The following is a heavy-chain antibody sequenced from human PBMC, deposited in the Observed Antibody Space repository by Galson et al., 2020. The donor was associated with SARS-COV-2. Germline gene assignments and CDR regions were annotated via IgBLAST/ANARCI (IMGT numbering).Heavy chain of an antibody. Sequence: PSETLSLTCSVPDGSITSRSNHWGWIRQPPGKGLEWIGSIFYTGRTYHNPSLKSRVTMSVDTSKNQVSLKLNSVTAADTAVYYCARAIWQQLGDYYYGMDVWGQGTTVTVSS. CDR1: DGSITSRSNH. CDR2: IFYTGRT. V-gene: IGHV4-39*07. CDR3: ARAIWQQLGDYYYGMDV. D-gene: IGHD6-13*01. J-gene: IGHJ6*02.